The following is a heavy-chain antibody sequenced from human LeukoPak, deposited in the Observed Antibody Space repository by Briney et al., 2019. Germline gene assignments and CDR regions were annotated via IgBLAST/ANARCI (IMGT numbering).Heavy chain of an antibody. CDR1: GGSISRSNW. CDR3: ARGDYDILAGWGGDWFDP. Sequence: SETLSLTCAVTGGSISRSNWWSWVRQPPGKGLEWIGEISHSGSINYNPSLKSRVTMSVDESKNQFSLELSSVTAADSAVYYCARGDYDILAGWGGDWFDPWGQGILVTVSS. V-gene: IGHV4-4*02. CDR2: ISHSGSI. J-gene: IGHJ5*02. D-gene: IGHD3-9*01.